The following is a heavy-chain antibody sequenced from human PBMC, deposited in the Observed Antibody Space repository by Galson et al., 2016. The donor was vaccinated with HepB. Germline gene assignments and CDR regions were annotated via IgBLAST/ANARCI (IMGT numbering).Heavy chain of an antibody. CDR2: INPNSGGT. D-gene: IGHD3-16*02. Sequence: SVKVSCKASGYRFTGQYMHWVRQAPGQGLEWMGWINPNSGGTNYAQKFPGRVTMTRDTSTSTAYMELGRLRSDDTAVYYCARGPYYDYIWGSYRAFFDYWGQGTLVTVSS. J-gene: IGHJ4*02. V-gene: IGHV1-2*02. CDR3: ARGPYYDYIWGSYRAFFDY. CDR1: GYRFTGQY.